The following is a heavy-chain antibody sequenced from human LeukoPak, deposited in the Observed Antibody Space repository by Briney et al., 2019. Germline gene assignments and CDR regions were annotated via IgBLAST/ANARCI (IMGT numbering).Heavy chain of an antibody. V-gene: IGHV4-34*01. J-gene: IGHJ4*02. D-gene: IGHD4-17*01. Sequence: PSETLSLTCAVYGGSFSGYYWSWIRQPPGKGLEWIGEIDHSGSTNYNPSLKSRVTISVDTSKNQFSLKLSSVTAADTAVYYCARTTATKFDAFEYWGQGTLVTVSS. CDR2: IDHSGST. CDR1: GGSFSGYY. CDR3: ARTTATKFDAFEY.